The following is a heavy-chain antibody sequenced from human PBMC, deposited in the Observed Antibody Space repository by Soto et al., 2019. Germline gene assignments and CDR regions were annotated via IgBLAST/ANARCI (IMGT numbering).Heavy chain of an antibody. CDR3: ASPGDSSSSWYFAPPSFDY. J-gene: IGHJ4*02. CDR2: FDPEDGET. D-gene: IGHD6-13*01. CDR1: GYTLTELS. Sequence: QVQLVQSGAEVKKPGASVKVSCKVSGYTLTELSMHWVRQAPGKGLEWMGGFDPEDGETIYAQKFQGRVTMTEDTSTDTAYMELSSLRSEDTAVYYCASPGDSSSSWYFAPPSFDYWGQGTLVTVSS. V-gene: IGHV1-24*01.